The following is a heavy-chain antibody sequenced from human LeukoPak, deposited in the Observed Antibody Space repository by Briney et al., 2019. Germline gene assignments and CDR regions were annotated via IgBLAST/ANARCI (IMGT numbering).Heavy chain of an antibody. J-gene: IGHJ6*03. CDR1: GFTFSSYA. Sequence: GGSLRLSCAASGFTFSSYAMIWVRQAPAKGLEWVSAISGSGGSTYYADSVKGRFTISRDNSKNTLYLQMNSLRAEDTAVYYCAKGPYSGSYFIYYYMDVWGKGTTVTVSS. CDR3: AKGPYSGSYFIYYYMDV. D-gene: IGHD1-26*01. CDR2: ISGSGGST. V-gene: IGHV3-23*01.